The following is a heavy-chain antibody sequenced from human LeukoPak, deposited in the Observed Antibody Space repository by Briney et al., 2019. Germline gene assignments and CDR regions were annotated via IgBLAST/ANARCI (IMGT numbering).Heavy chain of an antibody. CDR2: IIPILGIA. CDR1: GYTFTGYY. J-gene: IGHJ5*02. CDR3: ARDSGASWLFDP. V-gene: IGHV1-69*04. D-gene: IGHD2-15*01. Sequence: SVKVSCKASGYTFTGYYMHWVRQAPGQGLEWMGRIIPILGIANYAQKFQGRVTITADKSTSTAYMELSSLRSEDTAVYYCARDSGASWLFDPWGQGTLVTVSS.